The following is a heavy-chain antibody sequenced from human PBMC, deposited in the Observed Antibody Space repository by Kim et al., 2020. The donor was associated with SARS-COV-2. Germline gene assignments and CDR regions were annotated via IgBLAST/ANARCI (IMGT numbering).Heavy chain of an antibody. V-gene: IGHV3-21*01. CDR1: GFTFSTYT. CDR2: ISSSSNYI. Sequence: GGSLRLSCAASGFTFSTYTMNWVRQAPGKGLEWVSSISSSSNYIFYADSMKGRFSISRDNAKNSLYLQMNSLRAEDTAVYYCARLYCSTTSCYAADYWGQGTLVTVSS. J-gene: IGHJ4*02. CDR3: ARLYCSTTSCYAADY. D-gene: IGHD2-2*01.